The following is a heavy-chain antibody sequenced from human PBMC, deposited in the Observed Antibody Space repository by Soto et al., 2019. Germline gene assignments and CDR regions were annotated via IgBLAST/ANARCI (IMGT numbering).Heavy chain of an antibody. V-gene: IGHV4-4*02. Sequence: ETLSLTCAVSGGSISSSKWWSWVRQPPGKGLEWIGEIYHSGSTNYNPSLTSRVTISVDKSKNQFSLKLSSVTAADTAVYYCARDLHPFNWFDPWGQGTLVTVSS. CDR1: GGSISSSKW. CDR2: IYHSGST. CDR3: ARDLHPFNWFDP. J-gene: IGHJ5*02.